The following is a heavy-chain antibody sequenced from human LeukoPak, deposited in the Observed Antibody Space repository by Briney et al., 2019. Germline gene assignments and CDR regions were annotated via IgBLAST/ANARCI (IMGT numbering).Heavy chain of an antibody. CDR3: ASEGEYGTGSYYRGCFDY. CDR2: INPNSGGT. Sequence: ASVTVSCKASGYTFTDYYMHWVRQAPAQGLEWMGWINPNSGGTNYAQKFRGRVTMTRDTSISTGYMELSSLRSDDTAVYYCASEGEYGTGSYYRGCFDYWGQGTLVTVSS. D-gene: IGHD3-10*01. V-gene: IGHV1-2*02. J-gene: IGHJ4*02. CDR1: GYTFTDYY.